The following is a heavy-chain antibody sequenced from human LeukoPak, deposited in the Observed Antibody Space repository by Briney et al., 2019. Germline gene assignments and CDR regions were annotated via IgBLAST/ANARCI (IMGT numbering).Heavy chain of an antibody. CDR2: IRSKAFCETA. CDR3: TRDRGSSTLGDY. CDR1: GFTFGDYA. V-gene: IGHV3-49*04. Sequence: PGGSLRLSCTVSGFTFGDYAINWVRQAPGKGLEWVGFIRSKAFCETAEYAASVKGRFTISRDDSKSIAYLQMNSLKTEDTAVYYCTRDRGSSTLGDYWGQGTLVTVSS. J-gene: IGHJ4*02. D-gene: IGHD7-27*01.